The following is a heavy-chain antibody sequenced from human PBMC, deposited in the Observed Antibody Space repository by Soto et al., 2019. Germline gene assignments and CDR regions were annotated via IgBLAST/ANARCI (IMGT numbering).Heavy chain of an antibody. CDR3: ARGKNYHDSSPSGDY. CDR2: IIPIFGTA. J-gene: IGHJ4*02. Sequence: SVKVSCKASGGTFSSYAISWVRQAPGQGLEWMGGIIPIFGTANYAQKFQGRVTITADGSTSTAYMELSSLRSEDTAVYYCARGKNYHDSSPSGDYWGQGTLVTVSS. V-gene: IGHV1-69*13. CDR1: GGTFSSYA. D-gene: IGHD3-22*01.